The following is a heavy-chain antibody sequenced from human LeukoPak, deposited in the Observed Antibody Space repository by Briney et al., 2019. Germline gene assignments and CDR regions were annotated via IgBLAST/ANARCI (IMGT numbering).Heavy chain of an antibody. CDR2: IDPSDSYT. V-gene: IGHV5-10-1*01. Sequence: GESLKISCKGSGYKFTSYWINWVRQMPGKGLEWMGRIDPSDSYTMYSPSFQGHVTISADKSISTAYLQWSSLKASDSAMYYCARVLGYSYGWNYWGQGTQVTVSS. CDR1: GYKFTSYW. J-gene: IGHJ4*02. D-gene: IGHD5-18*01. CDR3: ARVLGYSYGWNY.